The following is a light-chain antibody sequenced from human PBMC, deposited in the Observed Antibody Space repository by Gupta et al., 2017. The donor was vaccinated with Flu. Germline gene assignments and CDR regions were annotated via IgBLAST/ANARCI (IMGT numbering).Light chain of an antibody. J-gene: IGKJ5*01. Sequence: EIVLTHSPATLSLSPGERSTRSCRASQSVGRYVAWEQQKPGHTPSLLIYDASKRATGVPARFSGSGCGTDFTLTISSLEPEDCAVYYCQQRSNWPSSTFGQGTRLEMK. CDR2: DAS. CDR1: QSVGRY. CDR3: QQRSNWPSST. V-gene: IGKV3-11*01.